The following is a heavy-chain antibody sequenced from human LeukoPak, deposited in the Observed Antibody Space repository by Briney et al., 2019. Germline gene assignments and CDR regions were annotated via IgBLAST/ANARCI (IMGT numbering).Heavy chain of an antibody. CDR1: GYTFTVYY. J-gene: IGHJ4*02. CDR3: ARGETGFGDFDY. Sequence: SXXVSCKASGYTFTVYYMHWGRQAPGQGREWMGWINPNSGGTNYAQKFQGWVTITRDTSISTAYMELSRLRSDDTAVYYCARGETGFGDFDYWGQGTLVTVSS. CDR2: INPNSGGT. D-gene: IGHD3-10*01. V-gene: IGHV1-2*04.